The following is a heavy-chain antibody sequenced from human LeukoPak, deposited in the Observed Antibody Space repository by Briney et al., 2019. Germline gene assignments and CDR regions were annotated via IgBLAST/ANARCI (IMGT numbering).Heavy chain of an antibody. J-gene: IGHJ6*03. V-gene: IGHV3-7*01. CDR1: GFTFSSYW. CDR2: IKTAGSEK. CDR3: ANGLTRDYYYYMDD. D-gene: IGHD2-2*03. Sequence: PGGCLRLSCAASGFTFSSYWMSWVRQAPGEGLEGGANIKTAGSEKYYMDSVKGRFNISRDKAKNSLYLQMTRQRAEDTAAYYCANGLTRDYYYYMDDWGKGTMVTVSS.